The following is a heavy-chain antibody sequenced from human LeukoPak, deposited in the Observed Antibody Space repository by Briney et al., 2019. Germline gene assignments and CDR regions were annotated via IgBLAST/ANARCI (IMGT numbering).Heavy chain of an antibody. D-gene: IGHD3-3*01. V-gene: IGHV4-38-2*02. Sequence: ASETLSLTCTVSGYSITSGYYWGWIRQPPGKGLEWIGNIYHSRSTYYNPSLKSRVTISVDTSKNQFSLRLNSVTAADTAVYYCARGSAYYGWFDPWGQGTLVTVSS. CDR3: ARGSAYYGWFDP. J-gene: IGHJ5*02. CDR1: GYSITSGYY. CDR2: IYHSRST.